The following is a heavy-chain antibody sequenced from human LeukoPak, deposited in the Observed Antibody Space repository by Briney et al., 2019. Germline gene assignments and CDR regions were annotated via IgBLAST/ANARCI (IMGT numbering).Heavy chain of an antibody. V-gene: IGHV3-23*01. D-gene: IGHD1-14*01. J-gene: IGHJ5*02. CDR1: AFTFSSYA. CDR2: FCGGGGST. Sequence: GGSLRLSCAASAFTFSSYAMNWVRQAPGKGLEWVSGFCGGGGSTYYADPVKGRSTISRDNSKNTLYLQMDSLRAEDTALYYCAKGSGINHYHWIDPWGQGTLVTVSS. CDR3: AKGSGINHYHWIDP.